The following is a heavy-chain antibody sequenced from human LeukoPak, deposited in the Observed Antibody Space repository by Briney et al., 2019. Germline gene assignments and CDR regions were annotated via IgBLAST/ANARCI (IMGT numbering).Heavy chain of an antibody. V-gene: IGHV4-61*08. D-gene: IGHD4-23*01. Sequence: SQTLSLTCTVSGGSISSGDYYWSWIRQPPGTGLEWIGYIYYSGSTNYNPSLKSRVTISVDTSKNQFSLKLNSVTAADTAVYYCAREEAWVIDYWGQGTLVTVSS. CDR3: AREEAWVIDY. CDR1: GGSISSGDYY. CDR2: IYYSGST. J-gene: IGHJ4*02.